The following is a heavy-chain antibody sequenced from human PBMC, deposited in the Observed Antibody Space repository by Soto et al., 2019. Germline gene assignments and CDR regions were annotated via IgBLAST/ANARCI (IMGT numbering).Heavy chain of an antibody. J-gene: IGHJ6*02. D-gene: IGHD3-22*01. V-gene: IGHV4-31*03. CDR1: GGPISSGGYY. Sequence: TLSLTCTVSGGPISSGGYYWSWIRQHPGKGLEWIGYIYYSGSTYYNPSLKSRVTISVDTSKNQFSLKLSSVTAAETAVYYCARTPFYDSSGYYRNYYYYGMDVWGQGTTVTVSS. CDR3: ARTPFYDSSGYYRNYYYYGMDV. CDR2: IYYSGST.